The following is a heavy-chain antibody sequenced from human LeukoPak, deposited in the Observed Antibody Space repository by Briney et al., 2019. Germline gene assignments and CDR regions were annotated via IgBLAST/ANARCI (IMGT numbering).Heavy chain of an antibody. CDR2: IYYSGST. D-gene: IGHD3-22*01. J-gene: IGHJ4*02. CDR1: GGSISSSSYY. Sequence: SETLSLTCTVSGGSISSSSYYWGWIRQPPGKGLEWIGSIYYSGSTYYNPSLKSRVTISVDTSKNQFSLKLSSVTAADTAVYYCARSLPYYYDSSGLEQTWGQGTLVTVSS. CDR3: ARSLPYYYDSSGLEQT. V-gene: IGHV4-39*07.